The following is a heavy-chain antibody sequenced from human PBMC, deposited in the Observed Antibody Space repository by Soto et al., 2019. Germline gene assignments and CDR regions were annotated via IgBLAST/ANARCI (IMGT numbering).Heavy chain of an antibody. CDR1: GYTFTTHT. CDR2: INVGIGDT. Sequence: QVQLVQSGAEVKKPGASVKVYCKTSGYTFTTHTLHWVRQAPGQRLEWMGWINVGIGDTKYSQRFQGRVTISRDTSATSAYMELRSLRSEDTAVYYCARSGGMHLVHWGQGTLVTVSS. J-gene: IGHJ5*02. CDR3: ARSGGMHLVH. D-gene: IGHD6-25*01. V-gene: IGHV1-3*01.